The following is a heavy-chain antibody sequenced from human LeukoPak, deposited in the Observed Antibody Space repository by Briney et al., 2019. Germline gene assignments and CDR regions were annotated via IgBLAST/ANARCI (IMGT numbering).Heavy chain of an antibody. J-gene: IGHJ4*02. V-gene: IGHV3-7*01. CDR1: GFTFSNAW. CDR2: IKQDGSEK. D-gene: IGHD5-12*01. CDR3: ARGKWLRFPFDY. Sequence: GGSLRLSCAASGFTFSNAWMSWVRQAPGKGLEWVANIKQDGSEKYYVDSAKGRFTISRDNAKNSLYLQMNSLRAEDTAVYYCARGKWLRFPFDYWGQGTLVTVSS.